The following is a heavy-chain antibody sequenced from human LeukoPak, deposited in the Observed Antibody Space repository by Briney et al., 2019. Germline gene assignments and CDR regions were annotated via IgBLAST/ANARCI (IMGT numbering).Heavy chain of an antibody. CDR3: ARRNWNVGGGLDD. CDR1: GFTYSSYE. D-gene: IGHD1-1*01. CDR2: ISYSGSAT. V-gene: IGHV3-48*03. Sequence: GGSLRLSCAASGFTYSSYEMMWARQAPGKGLEWISYISYSGSATTYADSAKRRFTISRDNAKNSLYLQMNSLRAEDTAVYYCARRNWNVGGGLDDWGQGTTVPVSS. J-gene: IGHJ6*01.